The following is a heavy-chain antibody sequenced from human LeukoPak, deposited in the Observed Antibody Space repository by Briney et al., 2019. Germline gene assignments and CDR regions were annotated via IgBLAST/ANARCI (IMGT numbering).Heavy chain of an antibody. CDR1: GFTFSDYY. CDR2: INGDGSST. D-gene: IGHD3-22*01. J-gene: IGHJ4*02. V-gene: IGHV3-74*01. Sequence: GGSLRLSCAASGFTFSDYYMSWIRQAPGKGLVWVSRINGDGSSTNYADSVKGRFTISRDNAKNTLYLQVNSLRAEDTAVYYCARGPNYYDSTGMSDWGQGTLVTVSS. CDR3: ARGPNYYDSTGMSD.